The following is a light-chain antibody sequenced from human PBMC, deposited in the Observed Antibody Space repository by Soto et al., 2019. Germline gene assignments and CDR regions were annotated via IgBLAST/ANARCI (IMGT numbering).Light chain of an antibody. CDR2: DAS. J-gene: IGKJ1*01. Sequence: DIQSTQSPSTPSSSVGDRVTITCRASQSIRSWLAWYQQKPGKAPELLIYDASSLNRGVPSRFSGSGSGTDFTLTISRLQPDDFATYYCHQYNSYPRTFGHGTKVDIK. V-gene: IGKV1-5*01. CDR1: QSIRSW. CDR3: HQYNSYPRT.